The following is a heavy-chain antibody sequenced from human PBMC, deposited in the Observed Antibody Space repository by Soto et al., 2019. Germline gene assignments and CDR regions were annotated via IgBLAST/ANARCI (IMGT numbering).Heavy chain of an antibody. CDR1: GFTFGEYA. J-gene: IGHJ6*02. CDR3: TRDLVQAAYSDFGMDF. V-gene: IGHV3-49*04. CDR2: IRSKAYGGTT. D-gene: IGHD2-2*01. Sequence: PGGALRLSCTASGFTFGEYAMSWVRQAPGKGLEWVGFIRSKAYGGTTEYAASVKGRFTISRDDSKSIAYLQMNSLKTEDTAVYYCTRDLVQAAYSDFGMDFLGQAITVTVSS.